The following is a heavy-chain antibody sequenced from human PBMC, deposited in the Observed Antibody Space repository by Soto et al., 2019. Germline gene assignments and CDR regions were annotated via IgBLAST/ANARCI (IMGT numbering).Heavy chain of an antibody. J-gene: IGHJ3*02. CDR2: INHSGAT. CDR3: ADDYGGYRNDAFDI. V-gene: IGHV4-34*01. CDR1: GGLYSDYY. Sequence: VRLHQWGAGLLKPSETLSLTCAVYGGLYSDYYWSWIRQAPGKGLEWIGEINHSGATNYRPSIKSRVTISLDRSKNQFTLNLSSMTAADAGVYYCADDYGGYRNDAFDIWSPGSRVTVAS. D-gene: IGHD4-17*01.